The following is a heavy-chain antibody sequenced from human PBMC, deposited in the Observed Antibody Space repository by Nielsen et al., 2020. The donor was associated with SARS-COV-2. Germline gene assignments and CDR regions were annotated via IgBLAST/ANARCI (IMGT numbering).Heavy chain of an antibody. CDR2: IYSGGST. CDR1: GFTVSSNY. J-gene: IGHJ4*02. V-gene: IGHV3-66*01. D-gene: IGHD1-26*01. Sequence: GESLKLSCAASGFTVSSNYMSWVRQAPGKGLEWVSVIYSGGSTYYADSVKGRFTISRDNSKNTLYLQMNSLRAEDTAVYYCARTQVGATPYFDYWGQGTLVTVSS. CDR3: ARTQVGATPYFDY.